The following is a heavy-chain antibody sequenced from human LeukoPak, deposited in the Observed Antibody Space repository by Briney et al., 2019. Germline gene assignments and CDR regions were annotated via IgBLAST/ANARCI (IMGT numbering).Heavy chain of an antibody. V-gene: IGHV3-9*01. CDR1: GFTFDDYA. CDR2: ISWNSGSI. D-gene: IGHD4-23*01. CDR3: AKSLRWGNYYYYSMDV. J-gene: IGHJ6*02. Sequence: GGSLRLSCAASGFTFDDYAMHWVRQAPGKGLEWVSGISWNSGSIGYADSVKGRFTISRDNAKNSLYLQMNSLRAEDTALYYCAKSLRWGNYYYYSMDVWGQGTTVTVSS.